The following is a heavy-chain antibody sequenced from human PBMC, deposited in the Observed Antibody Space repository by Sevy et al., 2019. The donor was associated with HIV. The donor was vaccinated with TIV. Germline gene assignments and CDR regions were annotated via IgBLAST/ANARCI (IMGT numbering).Heavy chain of an antibody. Sequence: ASVKVSCKASGYTFTGYYVHWMRQAPGQGLEWMGWVNPEGGDTNYAQNFQGRVTMTRDTSINKAYMELGSLTSDDTVVYYCARGSEVRGSTNSAFEIWGQGTMVTVSS. CDR3: ARGSEVRGSTNSAFEI. CDR2: VNPEGGDT. V-gene: IGHV1-2*02. J-gene: IGHJ3*02. CDR1: GYTFTGYY. D-gene: IGHD2-8*01.